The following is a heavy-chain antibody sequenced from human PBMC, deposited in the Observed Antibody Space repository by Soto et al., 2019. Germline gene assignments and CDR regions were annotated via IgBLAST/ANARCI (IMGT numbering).Heavy chain of an antibody. CDR3: ARRYEYYFDY. CDR2: IYYSGST. CDR1: GGSISSGGYY. D-gene: IGHD1-1*01. J-gene: IGHJ4*02. Sequence: SETLSLTCTVSGGSISSGGYYWSWIRQHPGKGLEWIGYIYYSGSTYYNPSLKSRVTISVDTSKNQFSLKLSSVTAADTAVYYCARRYEYYFDYWGQGTLVTVSS. V-gene: IGHV4-31*03.